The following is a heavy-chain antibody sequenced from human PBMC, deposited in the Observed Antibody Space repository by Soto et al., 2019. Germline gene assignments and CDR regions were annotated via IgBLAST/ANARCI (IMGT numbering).Heavy chain of an antibody. Sequence: EVQLLESGGGLVQPGGSLRLSCAASGFTFSSYAMSWVRQAPGKGLEWVSAISGSGGSTYYADSVKGRFTISRDNSKNTLYLQMNSLRAEDTVVYYCAKRTYYDILTGYDYYYYGMDVWGQGTTVTVSS. CDR2: ISGSGGST. CDR3: AKRTYYDILTGYDYYYYGMDV. J-gene: IGHJ6*02. D-gene: IGHD3-9*01. V-gene: IGHV3-23*01. CDR1: GFTFSSYA.